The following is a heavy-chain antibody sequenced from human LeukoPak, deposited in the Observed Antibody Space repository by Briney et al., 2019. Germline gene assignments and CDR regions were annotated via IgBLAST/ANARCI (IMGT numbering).Heavy chain of an antibody. V-gene: IGHV3-74*01. Sequence: GGSLRRSCAASGFTFSAYWMHWVGQVPGKALVWFSRINNDGTATFFADSVKGRFTIARDTAKNTLYMQMDSLRDEDTAMYYCAREILEPGKTHEYWGQGTLVTVSS. CDR3: AREILEPGKTHEY. D-gene: IGHD1-1*01. CDR1: GFTFSAYW. CDR2: INNDGTAT. J-gene: IGHJ4*02.